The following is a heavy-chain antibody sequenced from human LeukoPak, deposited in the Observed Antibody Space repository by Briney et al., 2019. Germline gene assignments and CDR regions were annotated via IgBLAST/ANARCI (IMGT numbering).Heavy chain of an antibody. Sequence: GRSLRLSCTASGFTFGDYGMSWVRQAPGKGLEWVGFIRSKAYGGTTEYAASVKGRFTISRDDSRNIAYLQMNSLKTKDTAVYYCNRQHYGDYWGQGTLVTVSS. CDR1: GFTFGDYG. CDR2: IRSKAYGGTT. V-gene: IGHV3-49*04. CDR3: NRQHYGDY. J-gene: IGHJ4*02.